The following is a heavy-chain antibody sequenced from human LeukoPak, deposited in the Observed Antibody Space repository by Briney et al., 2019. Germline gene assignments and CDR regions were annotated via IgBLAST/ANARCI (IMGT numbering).Heavy chain of an antibody. CDR1: GFTFSGSW. D-gene: IGHD3-22*01. V-gene: IGHV4-59*01. J-gene: IGHJ6*02. CDR3: ARDAVGSSGYYYSYYYGMDV. CDR2: IYYSGST. Sequence: GSLRLSCAASGFTFSGSWMSWVRQAPGKGLEWIGYIYYSGSTNYNPSLKSRVTISVDTSKNQFSLKLSSVTAADTAVYYCARDAVGSSGYYYSYYYGMDVWGQGTTVTVSS.